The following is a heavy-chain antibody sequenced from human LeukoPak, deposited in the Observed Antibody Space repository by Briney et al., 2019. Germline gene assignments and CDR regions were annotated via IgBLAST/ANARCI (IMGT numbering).Heavy chain of an antibody. CDR1: GFTFSSYW. CDR2: IKEDGSEK. J-gene: IGHJ3*02. Sequence: PGGSLRLSCVVSGFTFSSYWMTWVRQAPGKGLEWVANIKEDGSEKYYVDSVKGRFTISRDNAKNSLYLQMNSLRAEDTAVYYCARDESLGDFWSGYFDAFDIWGQGTMVTVSS. CDR3: ARDESLGDFWSGYFDAFDI. D-gene: IGHD3-3*01. V-gene: IGHV3-7*01.